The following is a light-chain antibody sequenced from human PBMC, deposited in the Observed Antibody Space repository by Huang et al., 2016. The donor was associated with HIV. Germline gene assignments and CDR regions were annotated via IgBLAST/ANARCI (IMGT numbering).Light chain of an antibody. CDR2: GAS. Sequence: DIQMTQFPTSLSASVEDRVTITCRAGQTIVKYLNWYQQKSGRAPKLLIYGASNLQSGVPSRFSGRGSGTHFSLTINSLQPDDSAIYYCQQSYRTPRTFGQGTNLEI. J-gene: IGKJ2*01. CDR1: QTIVKY. V-gene: IGKV1-39*01. CDR3: QQSYRTPRT.